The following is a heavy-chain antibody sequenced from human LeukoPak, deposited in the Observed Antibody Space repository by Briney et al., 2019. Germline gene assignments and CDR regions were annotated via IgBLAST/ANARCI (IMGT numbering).Heavy chain of an antibody. J-gene: IGHJ4*02. CDR3: ARDSGSWYVGY. D-gene: IGHD6-13*01. CDR2: ISGSGGST. CDR1: GFTFSSYG. Sequence: PGGSLRLSCAASGFTFSSYGMSWVRQAPGKGLEWVSAISGSGGSTYYADSVKGRFTISRDNSKNTLYLQMNSLRAEDTAVYYCARDSGSWYVGYWGKGTLVTVSS. V-gene: IGHV3-23*01.